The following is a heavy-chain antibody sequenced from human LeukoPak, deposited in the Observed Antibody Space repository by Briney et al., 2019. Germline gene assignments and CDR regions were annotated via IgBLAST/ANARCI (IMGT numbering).Heavy chain of an antibody. D-gene: IGHD4-17*01. CDR3: ARGTMTTVTYYFDY. V-gene: IGHV4-34*01. CDR1: GFTFGTYW. CDR2: INHSGST. J-gene: IGHJ4*02. Sequence: GSLRLSCAASGFTFGTYWMLWVRQAPGKGLEWIGEINHSGSTNYNPSPKSRVTISVDTSKNRFSLKLSSVTAADTAVYYCARGTMTTVTYYFDYWGQGTLVTVSS.